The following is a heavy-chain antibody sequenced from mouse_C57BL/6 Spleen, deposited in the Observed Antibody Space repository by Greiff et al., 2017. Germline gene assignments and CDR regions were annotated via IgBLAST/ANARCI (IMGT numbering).Heavy chain of an antibody. J-gene: IGHJ3*01. V-gene: IGHV5-16*01. D-gene: IGHD2-3*01. CDR2: INYDGSST. Sequence: EVKLEESGGGLVQPGSSMKLSCTASGFTFSDYYMAWVRQVPEKGLEWVANINYDGSSTYYLDSLKSRFIISRDNAKNILYLQMSSLKSEDTATYYCARDQYDGSFAYWGQGTLVTVSA. CDR1: GFTFSDYY. CDR3: ARDQYDGSFAY.